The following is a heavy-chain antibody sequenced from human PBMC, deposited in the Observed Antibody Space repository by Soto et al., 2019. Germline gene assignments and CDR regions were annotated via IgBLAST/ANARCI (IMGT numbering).Heavy chain of an antibody. J-gene: IGHJ4*02. V-gene: IGHV4-30-4*01. D-gene: IGHD3-22*01. CDR3: AREPRTYYYDSSGCDY. CDR1: GGSISSGDYY. CDR2: IYYSGST. Sequence: QVQLQESGPGLVKPSQTLSLTCTVSGGSISSGDYYWSWIRQPPGKGLEWIGYIYYSGSTYYNPSLKSRVTISVDTSKNQFSLKLSSVTAADTAVYYCAREPRTYYYDSSGCDYWGQGTLVTVSS.